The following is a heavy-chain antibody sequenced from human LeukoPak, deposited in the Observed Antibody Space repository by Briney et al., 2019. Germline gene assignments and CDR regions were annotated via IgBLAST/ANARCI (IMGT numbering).Heavy chain of an antibody. V-gene: IGHV4-34*01. CDR3: AREGYPRFFDY. CDR1: GGSFSGYY. CDR2: INHSGST. J-gene: IGHJ4*02. D-gene: IGHD3-3*01. Sequence: SETLSLTCAVYGGSFSGYYWSWIRQPPGKGLEWIGEINHSGSTNYNPSLKSRVTISVDTSKNQFSLKLSSVTAADTAVYYCAREGYPRFFDYWGQGTLVTVSS.